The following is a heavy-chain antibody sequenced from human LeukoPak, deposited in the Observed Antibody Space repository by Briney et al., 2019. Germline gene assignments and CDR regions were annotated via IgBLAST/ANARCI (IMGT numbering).Heavy chain of an antibody. CDR3: ARGTPPLEDSSGLTGDY. V-gene: IGHV4-39*07. CDR1: GGSISSSSYY. J-gene: IGHJ4*02. Sequence: SETLSLTCTVSGGSISSSSYYWGWIRQPPGKGLEWIGSIYYSGSTYYNPSLKCRVTISVDTSKNQFSLKLSSVTAADTAVYYCARGTPPLEDSSGLTGDYWGQGTLVTVSS. CDR2: IYYSGST. D-gene: IGHD3-22*01.